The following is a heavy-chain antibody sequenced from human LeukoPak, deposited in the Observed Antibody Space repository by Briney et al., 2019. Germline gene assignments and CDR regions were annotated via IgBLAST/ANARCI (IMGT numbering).Heavy chain of an antibody. Sequence: GGSLRLSCAASGFTFSSYAMSWVRQAPGKGLEWVSAISGRGGSTYYADSVKGRFTISRDNSKNTLYLQMNSLRAEDTAVYYCAKVTYGGYVYLDYWGQGTLVTVSS. V-gene: IGHV3-23*01. CDR1: GFTFSSYA. CDR2: ISGRGGST. J-gene: IGHJ4*02. D-gene: IGHD4-17*01. CDR3: AKVTYGGYVYLDY.